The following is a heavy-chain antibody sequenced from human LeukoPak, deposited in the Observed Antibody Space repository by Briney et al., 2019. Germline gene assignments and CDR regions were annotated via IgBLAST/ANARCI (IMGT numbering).Heavy chain of an antibody. CDR1: GYTFTINH. D-gene: IGHD3-16*01. V-gene: IGHV1-46*01. CDR2: INPSGDST. J-gene: IGHJ4*02. CDR3: AKLATSDTGETY. Sequence: ASVNISCKASGYTFTINHIHWVRQAPGQGLEWMGVINPSGDSTTYAQNFQGRVTMTRDTSTSTVYMELRSLRSEDTAIYYCAKLATSDTGETYWGQGTLVTVSS.